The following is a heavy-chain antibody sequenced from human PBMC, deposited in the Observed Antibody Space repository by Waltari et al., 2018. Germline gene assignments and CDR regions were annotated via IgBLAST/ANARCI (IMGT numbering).Heavy chain of an antibody. CDR2: ISAYNGNT. CDR1: GGTFSSYT. CDR3: ARGVGVVVPAAIFRLDY. Sequence: QVQLVQSGAEVKKPGSSVKVSCKASGGTFSSYTISWVRQAPGQGLEWMGRISAYNGNTNYAQKLQGRGTMTTDTSTSTAYMELRSLRSDDTAVYYCARGVGVVVPAAIFRLDYWGQGTLVTVSS. J-gene: IGHJ4*02. V-gene: IGHV1-18*01. D-gene: IGHD2-2*02.